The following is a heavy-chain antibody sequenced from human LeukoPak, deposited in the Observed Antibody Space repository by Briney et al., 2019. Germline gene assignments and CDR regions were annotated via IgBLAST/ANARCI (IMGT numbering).Heavy chain of an antibody. Sequence: PGGSLRLSCAASGFTFSSYAMSWVRQAPGKGLEWVSGISGSGGSAYYADYVKGRFTISRDNSKNTLYLQMNSLRAEDTAVYYCAKGTRYSSSSGTFDYWGQGTLVTVSS. CDR3: AKGTRYSSSSGTFDY. CDR2: ISGSGGSA. J-gene: IGHJ4*02. D-gene: IGHD6-6*01. CDR1: GFTFSSYA. V-gene: IGHV3-23*01.